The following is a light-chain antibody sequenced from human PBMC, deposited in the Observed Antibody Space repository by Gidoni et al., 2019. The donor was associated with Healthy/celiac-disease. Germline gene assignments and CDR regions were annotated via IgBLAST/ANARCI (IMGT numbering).Light chain of an antibody. Sequence: ALQLTQSPSSLSASVGDRVTITCRASQGISSALAWYQQKPGKAPKLLIYDASSLESGVPSRFSGSGSGTDFTLTISSLQPEDFATYYCQQFNSYPQTFGQGTRLEIK. J-gene: IGKJ5*01. CDR2: DAS. CDR3: QQFNSYPQT. V-gene: IGKV1-13*02. CDR1: QGISSA.